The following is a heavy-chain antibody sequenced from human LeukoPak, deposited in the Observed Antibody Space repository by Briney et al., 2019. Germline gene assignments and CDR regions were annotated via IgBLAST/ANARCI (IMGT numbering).Heavy chain of an antibody. Sequence: PGGSLRLSCAASGFTFSSYWMHWVRQAPGKGLVWVSRINSDGSSTSYADSVKGRFTISRDNAKNTLYLQMNSLRAEDTAVYYCARDGDCSRTSCFNAFDVWGQGTMAIVSS. CDR3: ARDGDCSRTSCFNAFDV. D-gene: IGHD2-2*01. CDR2: INSDGSST. CDR1: GFTFSSYW. J-gene: IGHJ3*01. V-gene: IGHV3-74*01.